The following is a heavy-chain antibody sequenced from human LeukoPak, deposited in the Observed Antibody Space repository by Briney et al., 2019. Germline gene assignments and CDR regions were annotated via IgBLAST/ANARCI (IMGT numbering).Heavy chain of an antibody. CDR2: ISAYNGNT. D-gene: IGHD3-16*01. V-gene: IGHV1-18*01. CDR1: GYTFTSYG. Sequence: GASVKVSCKASGYTFTSYGISWVRQAPGQGLEWMGWISAYNGNTNYAQKLQGRVTMTTGTSTSTAYMELRSLRSDDTAVYYCARAPGVAAWGSGGRPLDYWGQGTLVTVSS. J-gene: IGHJ4*02. CDR3: ARAPGVAAWGSGGRPLDY.